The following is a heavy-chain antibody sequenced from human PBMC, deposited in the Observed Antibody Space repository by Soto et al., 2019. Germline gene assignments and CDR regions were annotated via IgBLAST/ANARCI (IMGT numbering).Heavy chain of an antibody. CDR1: GGSFSGYY. CDR2: INHSGST. Sequence: SETLSLTCAVYGGSFSGYYWSWIRQPPGKGLEWIGEINHSGSTNYNPSLKSRVTISVDTSKNQFSLKLSSVTAADTAVHYCARGSPLPLSGWGQGTLVTVSS. CDR3: ARGSPLPLSG. J-gene: IGHJ4*02. V-gene: IGHV4-34*01.